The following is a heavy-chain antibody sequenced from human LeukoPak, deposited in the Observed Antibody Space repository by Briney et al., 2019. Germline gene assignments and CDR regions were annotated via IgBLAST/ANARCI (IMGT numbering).Heavy chain of an antibody. CDR3: ARSTVGTSCCTAVDY. CDR2: ISAGGDRT. J-gene: IGHJ4*02. Sequence: GGSLRLSCAASGFTFSTYAMTWVRQAPGKGLEWVSGISAGGDRTYYADSVKGRFTISRDNSKNTLYLQMNSLRDEDTAEYYCARSTVGTSCCTAVDYWGQGTLVTVSS. D-gene: IGHD1-26*01. CDR1: GFTFSTYA. V-gene: IGHV3-23*01.